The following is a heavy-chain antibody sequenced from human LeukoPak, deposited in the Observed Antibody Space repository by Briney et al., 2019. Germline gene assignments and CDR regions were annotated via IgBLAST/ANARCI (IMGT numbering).Heavy chain of an antibody. CDR2: FYPVVYDT. CDR3: ARQAYGDYGVERINWFDP. V-gene: IGHV5-51*01. J-gene: IGHJ5*02. CDR1: GYSLTSYW. D-gene: IGHD4-17*01. Sequence: GESLKISCQGSGYSLTSYWIVWVRELPGKGLEWVGIFYPVVYDTRYRPSFQGQVTISADKSISTAYLQWSSRKASDTPMYYCARQAYGDYGVERINWFDPWGQGTLVTVSS.